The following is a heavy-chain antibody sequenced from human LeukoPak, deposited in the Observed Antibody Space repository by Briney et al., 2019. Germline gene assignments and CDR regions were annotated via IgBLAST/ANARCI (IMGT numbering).Heavy chain of an antibody. CDR1: GFTFSNYG. V-gene: IGHV3-30*18. CDR2: ILYDGSNK. D-gene: IGHD6-13*01. J-gene: IGHJ3*02. CDR3: AKDYSGSSPHFDI. Sequence: GGSLRLSCAASGFTFSNYGMHWVRQAPGKGLEWVAVILYDGSNKYYADSVKGRFTISRDNSKNTLYLQMNSLRAEDTAVYYCAKDYSGSSPHFDIWGQGTMVTVSS.